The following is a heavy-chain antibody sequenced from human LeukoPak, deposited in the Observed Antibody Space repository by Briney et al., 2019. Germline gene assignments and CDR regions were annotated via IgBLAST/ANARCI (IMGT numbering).Heavy chain of an antibody. J-gene: IGHJ3*01. CDR2: TSYDGSIK. D-gene: IGHD6-25*01. Sequence: GGSLRLSCAASGVTFTTYSMHWVRQAPGRGLEWVSVTSYDGSIKVYAESVKGRFTISRDNSENTLYLQMNSLKFEDTAMYYCAIERRSSGKAGTFNFWGRGTMVTISS. CDR3: AIERRSSGKAGTFNF. CDR1: GVTFTTYS. V-gene: IGHV3-30-3*01.